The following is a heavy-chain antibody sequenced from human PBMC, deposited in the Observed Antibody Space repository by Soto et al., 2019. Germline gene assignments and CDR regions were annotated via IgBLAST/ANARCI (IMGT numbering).Heavy chain of an antibody. J-gene: IGHJ5*02. V-gene: IGHV4-34*01. CDR2: INHSGST. CDR1: GGSFSGYY. CDR3: ARGRYCSSTSCYNNWFDP. D-gene: IGHD2-2*02. Sequence: QVQLQQWGAGLLKPSETLSLTCAVYGGSFSGYYWSWIRQPPGKGLEWIGEINHSGSTNYNPSLKSRVTTSVETSKTQFSRRLSSVTAADTAVYYCARGRYCSSTSCYNNWFDPWGQGTLVTVSS.